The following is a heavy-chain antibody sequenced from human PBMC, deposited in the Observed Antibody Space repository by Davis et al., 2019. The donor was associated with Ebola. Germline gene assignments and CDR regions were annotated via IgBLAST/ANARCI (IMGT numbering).Heavy chain of an antibody. J-gene: IGHJ5*02. CDR1: GYTFSGYA. D-gene: IGHD4-17*01. Sequence: AASVKVSCKPSGYTFSGYAISWVRQAPGQGLEWIGRINVYNGHTNYAQNFQGRVTVSTDTSTSIAYMELRSLRCDDTALYYWARDATTVKTIWFDPWGQGTLVTVSS. CDR2: INVYNGHT. V-gene: IGHV1-18*01. CDR3: ARDATTVKTIWFDP.